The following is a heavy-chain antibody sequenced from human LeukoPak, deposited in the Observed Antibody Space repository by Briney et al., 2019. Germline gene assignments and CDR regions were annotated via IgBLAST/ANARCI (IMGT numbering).Heavy chain of an antibody. CDR2: IYSGGST. V-gene: IGHV3-53*04. D-gene: IGHD6-13*01. J-gene: IGHJ6*02. CDR1: GGTFSSYA. Sequence: SCKASGGTFSSYAISWVRQAPGKGLEWVSVIYSGGSTYYADSVKGRFTISRHNSKNTLYLQMNSLRAEDTAVYYCARGGYRAAAGPAMDVWGQGTTVTVSS. CDR3: ARGGYRAAAGPAMDV.